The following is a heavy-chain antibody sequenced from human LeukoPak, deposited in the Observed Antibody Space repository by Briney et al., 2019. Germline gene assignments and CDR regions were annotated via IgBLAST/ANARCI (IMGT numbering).Heavy chain of an antibody. J-gene: IGHJ4*02. Sequence: PSETLSLTCAVYGGSFSGYYWSWLRQPPGKGLEWIGEINHSGSTNYNPSLKSRVTISVDTSKNQFSLKLSSVTAADTAVYYCARGEDIVVVPAATESRTFDYWGQGTLVTVSS. CDR1: GGSFSGYY. D-gene: IGHD2-2*01. V-gene: IGHV4-34*01. CDR2: INHSGST. CDR3: ARGEDIVVVPAATESRTFDY.